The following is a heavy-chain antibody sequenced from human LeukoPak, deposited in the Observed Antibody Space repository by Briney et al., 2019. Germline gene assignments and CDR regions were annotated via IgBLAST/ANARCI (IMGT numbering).Heavy chain of an antibody. CDR3: ASGITGTNNWFDP. J-gene: IGHJ5*02. CDR2: IYSGGST. V-gene: IGHV3-66*02. CDR1: GFTVSSNY. D-gene: IGHD1-20*01. Sequence: GGSLRLSCAASGFTVSSNYMTWVRQAPGKGLEWVSVIYSGGSTYYADSVKGRFTISRDNSKNTLYLQMNSLRAEDTAVYYCASGITGTNNWFDPWGQGTLATVSS.